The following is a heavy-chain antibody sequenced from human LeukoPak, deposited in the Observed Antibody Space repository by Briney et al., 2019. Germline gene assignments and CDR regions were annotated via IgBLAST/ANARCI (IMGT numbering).Heavy chain of an antibody. J-gene: IGHJ6*03. Sequence: SETLSLTCTVSGGSISSYYWSWIRQPAGKGLEWIGEINHSGSTNYNPSLKSRVTISIDTSKKQFSLKLSSVTAADTAVYYCARVEEGYGSGRRENYYYYYMDVWGKGTTVTISS. CDR3: ARVEEGYGSGRRENYYYYYMDV. CDR2: INHSGST. CDR1: GGSISSYY. D-gene: IGHD3-10*01. V-gene: IGHV4-59*12.